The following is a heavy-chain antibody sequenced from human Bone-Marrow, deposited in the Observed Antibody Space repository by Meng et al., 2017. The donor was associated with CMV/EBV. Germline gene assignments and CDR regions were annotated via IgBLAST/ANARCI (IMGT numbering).Heavy chain of an antibody. CDR3: AKGRSGYYYYYGMDV. V-gene: IGHV3-9*01. J-gene: IGHJ6*02. CDR1: GFIFSDYS. Sequence: SLKISCIASGFIFSDYSLNWVRQAPGKGLEWVSGISWNSGSIGYADSVKGRFTISRDNAKNSLYLQMNSLRAEDTALYYCAKGRSGYYYYYGMDVWGQGTTVTVSS. D-gene: IGHD3-3*01. CDR2: ISWNSGSI.